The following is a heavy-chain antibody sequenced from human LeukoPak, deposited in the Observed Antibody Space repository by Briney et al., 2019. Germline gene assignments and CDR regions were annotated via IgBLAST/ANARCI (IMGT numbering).Heavy chain of an antibody. J-gene: IGHJ4*02. CDR3: ARQTVLLWFGEPYYFDY. CDR1: GYTFTSYG. V-gene: IGHV3-7*01. D-gene: IGHD3-10*01. Sequence: ASVKVSCKASGYTFTSYGISWVRQAPGKGLEWVANIKQDGSEKYYVDSVKGRFTISRDNAKNSLYLQMNSLRAEDTAVYYCARQTVLLWFGEPYYFDYWGQGTLVTVSS. CDR2: IKQDGSEK.